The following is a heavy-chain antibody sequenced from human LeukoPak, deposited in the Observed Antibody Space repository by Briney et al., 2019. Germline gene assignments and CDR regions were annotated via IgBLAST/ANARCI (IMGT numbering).Heavy chain of an antibody. J-gene: IGHJ4*02. CDR3: AILRWESNNFDY. D-gene: IGHD1-26*01. Sequence: SVKVSCKASGGTFSSYAISWVRQAPGQGLEWMGGIIPIFGTANYAQKFQGRVTITTDESTSTAYMELSSLRSEDTAVYYCAILRWESNNFDYWGQGTLVTVSS. CDR1: GGTFSSYA. CDR2: IIPIFGTA. V-gene: IGHV1-69*05.